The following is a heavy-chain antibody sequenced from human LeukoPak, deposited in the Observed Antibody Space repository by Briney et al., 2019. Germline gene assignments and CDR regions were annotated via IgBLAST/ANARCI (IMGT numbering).Heavy chain of an antibody. Sequence: SQTLSLTCAISGESVSSKSATWNWIRQSPSRGLEWLGRTYYRSKWYNDYALSVNSRITIHPDTSKNQFPLQLNSVTPEDTAVYYCARLGSFEDYWGQGTLVTVSS. D-gene: IGHD1-26*01. CDR3: ARLGSFEDY. V-gene: IGHV6-1*01. J-gene: IGHJ4*02. CDR2: TYYRSKWYN. CDR1: GESVSSKSAT.